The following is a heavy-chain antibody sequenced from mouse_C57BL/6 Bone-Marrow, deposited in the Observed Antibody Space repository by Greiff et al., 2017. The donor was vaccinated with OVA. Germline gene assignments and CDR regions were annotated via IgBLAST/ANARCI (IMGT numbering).Heavy chain of an antibody. D-gene: IGHD4-1*01. Sequence: EVKLMESGGGLVKPGGSLKLSCAASGFTFSSYAMSWVRQTPEKRLEWVATISAGGSYTYYPDNVKGRFTLSRDNATNNPYLKLSHLKSEDAAVDYCAGARWDWAMDYWGQGTSVTVSS. CDR1: GFTFSSYA. CDR2: ISAGGSYT. V-gene: IGHV5-4*03. J-gene: IGHJ4*01. CDR3: AGARWDWAMDY.